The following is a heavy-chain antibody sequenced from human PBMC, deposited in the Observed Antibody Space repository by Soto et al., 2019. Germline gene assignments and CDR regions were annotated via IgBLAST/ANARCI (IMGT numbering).Heavy chain of an antibody. CDR3: ARGKYSYGKYYYCGMDV. CDR1: GGTFSSYA. D-gene: IGHD5-18*01. J-gene: IGHJ6*02. V-gene: IGHV1-69*13. Sequence: ASVKVSCKASGGTFSSYAISWVRQAPGQGLEWMGGIIPIFGTANYAQKFQGRVTTTADESTSTAYMELSSLRSEDTAVYYCARGKYSYGKYYYCGMDVWGQGTTVTVSS. CDR2: IIPIFGTA.